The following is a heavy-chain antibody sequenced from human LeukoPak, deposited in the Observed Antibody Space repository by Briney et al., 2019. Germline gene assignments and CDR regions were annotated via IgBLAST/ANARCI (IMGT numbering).Heavy chain of an antibody. Sequence: SGPTLVNPTQTLTLTCTFSGFSLTTSGLGVGWIRQPPGKALEWLALIYGNDDKRYSPSLKSRLTITKDTSKNQVVLTMTNMDPVDTATYYCAHRGGIMAYFDYWGQGTLVTVSS. CDR1: GFSLTTSGLG. CDR2: IYGNDDK. D-gene: IGHD5-12*01. V-gene: IGHV2-5*01. CDR3: AHRGGIMAYFDY. J-gene: IGHJ4*02.